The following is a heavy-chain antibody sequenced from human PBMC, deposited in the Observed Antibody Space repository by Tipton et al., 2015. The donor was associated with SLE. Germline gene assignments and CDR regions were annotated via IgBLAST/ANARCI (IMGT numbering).Heavy chain of an antibody. D-gene: IGHD3-3*01. CDR3: AKGRVLGSLENVGGDY. J-gene: IGHJ4*02. V-gene: IGHV3-33*06. CDR1: GFTFSTYG. CDR2: IWYDGTNK. Sequence: SLRLSCTVSGFTFSTYGMHWVRQAPGKGLEWVAFIWYDGTNKYYAESVKGRFTISRDNSKNTVSLQMNSLRAEDTAVYYCAKGRVLGSLENVGGDYWGQGTLVTVSS.